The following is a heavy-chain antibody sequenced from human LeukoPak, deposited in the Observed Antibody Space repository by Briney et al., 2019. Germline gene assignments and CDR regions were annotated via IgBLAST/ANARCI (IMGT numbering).Heavy chain of an antibody. CDR1: GGPISSYY. Sequence: PSETLSLTCTVSGGPISSYYWSWIRQPAGKGLEWIVRIYTSGSTNYNPSLKSRVTMSVDTSKNHFSLKLSSVTAADTAVYYCARVSNCSSTSCYPAFDIWGQGTMVTVSS. CDR2: IYTSGST. J-gene: IGHJ3*02. CDR3: ARVSNCSSTSCYPAFDI. V-gene: IGHV4-4*07. D-gene: IGHD2-2*01.